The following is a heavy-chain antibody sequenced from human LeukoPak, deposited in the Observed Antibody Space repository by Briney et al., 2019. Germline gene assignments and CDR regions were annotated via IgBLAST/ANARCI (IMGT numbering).Heavy chain of an antibody. Sequence: GGSLRLSCAASGFTFSSYSMNWVRQAPGKGLEWVSSISSSSSYIYYADSVKGRFTISRDNAKNSLYLQMNSLRAEDTAVYYCARDLSEYYYYGMDVWGQGTMVTVSS. CDR3: ARDLSEYYYYGMDV. V-gene: IGHV3-21*01. CDR2: ISSSSSYI. CDR1: GFTFSSYS. D-gene: IGHD2/OR15-2a*01. J-gene: IGHJ6*02.